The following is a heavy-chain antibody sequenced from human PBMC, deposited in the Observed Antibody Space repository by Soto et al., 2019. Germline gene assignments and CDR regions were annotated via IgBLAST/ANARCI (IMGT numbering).Heavy chain of an antibody. CDR1: GYTFTGYY. J-gene: IGHJ4*02. CDR3: ARDLRYFDWPYYFDY. D-gene: IGHD3-9*01. Sequence: ASVKVSCKASGYTFTGYYMHWVRQAPGQGLEWMGWINPNSGGTNYAQKFQGWVTMTRDTSISTAYMELSRLRSDDTAVYYCARDLRYFDWPYYFDYWGQGTLVTVS. CDR2: INPNSGGT. V-gene: IGHV1-2*04.